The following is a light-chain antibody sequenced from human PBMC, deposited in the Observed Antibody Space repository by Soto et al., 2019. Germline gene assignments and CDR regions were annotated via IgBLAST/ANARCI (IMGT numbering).Light chain of an antibody. CDR1: QSISSW. Sequence: DIQMTQSPSTLSASVGDRVTITCRASQSISSWLAWYQQKPGKAPKLLIYDAFSLESGVPSRFSGSGSGTEFTLTISRLQPDDFAPYYCQQYNSYWTFGQGTKVEIK. J-gene: IGKJ1*01. CDR2: DAF. V-gene: IGKV1-5*01. CDR3: QQYNSYWT.